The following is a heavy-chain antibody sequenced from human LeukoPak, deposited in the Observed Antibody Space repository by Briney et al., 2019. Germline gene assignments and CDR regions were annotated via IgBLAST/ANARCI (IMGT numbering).Heavy chain of an antibody. V-gene: IGHV4-34*01. D-gene: IGHD2-15*01. J-gene: IGHJ5*02. CDR1: GGSFSGYY. CDR3: ARLVTGYCSGGSCFFGLIATPNWFDP. Sequence: PSETLSLTCAVYGGSFSGYYWSWIRQPLGKGLDWIGEINHSGSTNYNPSLKSRVTISVDTSKNQFSLKLSSVTAADTAVYYCARLVTGYCSGGSCFFGLIATPNWFDPWGQGTLVTVSS. CDR2: INHSGST.